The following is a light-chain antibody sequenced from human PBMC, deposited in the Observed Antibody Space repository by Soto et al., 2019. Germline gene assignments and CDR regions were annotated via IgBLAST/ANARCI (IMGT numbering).Light chain of an antibody. CDR3: CAYAGSTRM. CDR2: EGS. CDR1: SSDVGSYNL. Sequence: QSALTQPASVSGSPGQSITISCTGTSSDVGSYNLVSWYQQHPGRALKLIIYEGSKLPSGLSNRFSGSKSGNTASLTISGLQAEDEADYYCCAYAGSTRMFGPGTKVNV. J-gene: IGLJ1*01. V-gene: IGLV2-23*01.